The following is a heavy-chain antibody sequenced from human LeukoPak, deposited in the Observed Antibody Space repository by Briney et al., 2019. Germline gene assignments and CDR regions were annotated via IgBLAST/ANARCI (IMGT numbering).Heavy chain of an antibody. D-gene: IGHD1-26*01. CDR3: ARESALGVERVGGYFDY. J-gene: IGHJ4*02. CDR2: IYYTWIT. V-gene: IGHV4-38-2*02. Sequence: SSATLSLTCNVSSYSIRNCYYWVWVRQSPGKGLEGIGSIYYTWITYYNPSPNSLVTIAIDTSKNQFSLKLTPVTATDTAVYYCARESALGVERVGGYFDYWGQGALVTVFS. CDR1: SYSIRNCYY.